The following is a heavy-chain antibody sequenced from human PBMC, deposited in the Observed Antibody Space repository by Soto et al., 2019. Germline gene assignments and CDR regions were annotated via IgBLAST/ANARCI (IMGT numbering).Heavy chain of an antibody. CDR2: IGTAGDT. J-gene: IGHJ2*01. CDR3: ARAVPNYGDYVVWYFDL. D-gene: IGHD4-17*01. CDR1: GFTFSSYD. Sequence: EVQLVESGGGLVQPGGSLRLSCAASGFTFSSYDMHWVRQATGKGLEWVSAIGTAGDTYYPGSVKGRFTISRENAKNSLYLQMNSLRAGDTAEYYCARAVPNYGDYVVWYFDLWGRGTLVTVSS. V-gene: IGHV3-13*01.